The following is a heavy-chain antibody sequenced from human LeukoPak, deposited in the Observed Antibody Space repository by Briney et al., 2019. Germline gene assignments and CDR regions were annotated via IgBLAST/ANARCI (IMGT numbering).Heavy chain of an antibody. D-gene: IGHD4-17*01. CDR3: ARDDYGDYAQASDY. CDR2: IKQDGSEK. V-gene: IGHV3-7*01. J-gene: IGHJ4*02. CDR1: GFTFSSYW. Sequence: GGSLRLSCAASGFTFSSYWMSWVRQAPGKGLEWVANIKQDGSEKYYVDSVKGRFTISRDNAKNSLYLQMNSLRAEDTAVYYCARDDYGDYAQASDYWGQGTLVTVSS.